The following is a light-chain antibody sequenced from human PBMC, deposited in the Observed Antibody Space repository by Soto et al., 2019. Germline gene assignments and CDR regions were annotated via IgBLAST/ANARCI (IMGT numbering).Light chain of an antibody. CDR1: QSVSNRY. J-gene: IGKJ3*01. CDR3: QQYGSTPFT. Sequence: EIVLTQSPDTLSLSPGEGATLSCRASQSVSNRYLAWYQHKAGQAPRLLIHAASSRATGIPDRISGSGSGTDFILTISRLEPEDFAVYYCQQYGSTPFTFGPGTKVDVK. V-gene: IGKV3-20*01. CDR2: AAS.